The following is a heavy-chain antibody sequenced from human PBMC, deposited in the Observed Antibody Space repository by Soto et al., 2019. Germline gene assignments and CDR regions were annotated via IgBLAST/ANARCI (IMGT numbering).Heavy chain of an antibody. CDR2: TYYRSKWYN. CDR3: ARHNNWNYDGSYYYYGMDV. D-gene: IGHD1-7*01. CDR1: GDSVSSNSAA. Sequence: SQTRSLTCXISGDSVSSNSAAWNWIRQSPSRGLEWLGRTYYRSKWYNDYAVSVKSRITINTDTSKNQFSLQLNSVTPEDTAVYYCARHNNWNYDGSYYYYGMDVWGQGTTVTVSS. V-gene: IGHV6-1*01. J-gene: IGHJ6*02.